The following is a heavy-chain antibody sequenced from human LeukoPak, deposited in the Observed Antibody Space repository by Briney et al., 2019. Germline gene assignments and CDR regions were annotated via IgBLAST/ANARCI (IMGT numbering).Heavy chain of an antibody. CDR1: GYSISSGYY. CDR3: ARAGGSYYYYYYYMDV. V-gene: IGHV4-38-2*02. CDR2: IYYSGNT. J-gene: IGHJ6*03. Sequence: SETLSLTCTVSGYSISSGYYWAWIRQPPGKGLEWIGSIYYSGNTYYNPSLKSRVTISLDTSKNQFSLKLSSVTAADTAVYYCARAGGSYYYYYYYMDVWGKGTTVTVSS. D-gene: IGHD1-26*01.